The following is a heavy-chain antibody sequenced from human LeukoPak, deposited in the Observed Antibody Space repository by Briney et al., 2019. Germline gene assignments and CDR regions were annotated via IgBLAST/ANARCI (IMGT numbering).Heavy chain of an antibody. CDR2: INHSGST. CDR1: GRSFSGHY. V-gene: IGHV4-34*01. Sequence: SETVSLTCDVYGRSFSGHYWSWIRQPPGKGLEWIGEINHSGSTNYNPSLKSRVTISVDTSKNQFSLKLSSVTAADTAVYYCAREGGYFDYWGQGTLVTVSS. CDR3: AREGGYFDY. J-gene: IGHJ4*02. D-gene: IGHD3-16*01.